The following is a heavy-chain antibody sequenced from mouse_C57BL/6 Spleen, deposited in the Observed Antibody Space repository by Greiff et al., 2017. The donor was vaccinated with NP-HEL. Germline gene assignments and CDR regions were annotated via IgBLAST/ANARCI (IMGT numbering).Heavy chain of an antibody. Sequence: QVTLKVSGPGILQSSQTLSLTCSFSGFSLSTSGMGVSWIRQPSGKGLEWLAHIYWGDDKRYNPFLKSRPTISKDTSRNQVFLKITSVDTADTATCYCARIFYYFGSSYARAYGGQGTLVTVSA. CDR1: GFSLSTSGMG. CDR3: ARIFYYFGSSYARAY. CDR2: IYWGDDK. V-gene: IGHV8-12*01. D-gene: IGHD1-1*01. J-gene: IGHJ3*01.